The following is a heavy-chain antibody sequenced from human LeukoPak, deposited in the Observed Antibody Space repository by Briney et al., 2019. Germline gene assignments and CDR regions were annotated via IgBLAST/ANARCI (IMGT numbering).Heavy chain of an antibody. D-gene: IGHD3-3*02. V-gene: IGHV1-69*05. CDR2: IIPIYGTP. CDR1: GYIFANYG. Sequence: SVKVSCKASGYIFANYGISWVRQAPGQGLEWMGGIIPIYGTPHSAQKFQGRVTITTDESTSAAFMDLSSLRSEDTAVYYCARGKLGYYYYHMDAWGKGTTVTVSS. J-gene: IGHJ6*03. CDR3: ARGKLGYYYYHMDA.